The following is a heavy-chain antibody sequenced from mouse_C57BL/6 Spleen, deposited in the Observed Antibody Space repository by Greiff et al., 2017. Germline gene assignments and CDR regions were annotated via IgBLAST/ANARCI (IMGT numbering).Heavy chain of an antibody. D-gene: IGHD1-1*01. Sequence: EVKVVESGGGLVKPGGSLKLSCAASGFTFSDYGMHWVRQAPEKGLEWVAYISSGSSTIYYADTVKGRFTISRDNAKNTLFLQRTSLMSEDTAMYYCARADYYGNSPGDYWGQGTSVTVSS. V-gene: IGHV5-17*01. CDR3: ARADYYGNSPGDY. CDR1: GFTFSDYG. CDR2: ISSGSSTI. J-gene: IGHJ2*02.